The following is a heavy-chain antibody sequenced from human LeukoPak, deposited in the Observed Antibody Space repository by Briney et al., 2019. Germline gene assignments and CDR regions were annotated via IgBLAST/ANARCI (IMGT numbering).Heavy chain of an antibody. J-gene: IGHJ4*02. Sequence: SETLSLTCTVSGGSISSYYWSWVRQPPGKRLEWIGYIYYRGTTNYNPSLKSRLTISIDTSKNQFSLKLNSVTAADTAVYYCAAEGEKSFDYWGQGTLVTVSS. CDR1: GGSISSYY. CDR3: AAEGEKSFDY. V-gene: IGHV4-59*01. CDR2: IYYRGTT.